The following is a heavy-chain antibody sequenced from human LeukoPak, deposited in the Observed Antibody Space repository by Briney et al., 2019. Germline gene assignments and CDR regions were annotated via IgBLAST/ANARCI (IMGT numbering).Heavy chain of an antibody. Sequence: QPGGSLRLSCAASGLTVSTTYMSWVRQAPGKGLEWVSIIYTGGSTYYADSVKGRFTISRDNSKNTLYLQMNSLRAEDTAVYYCARDITLETDYWGQGTLVTVSS. CDR3: ARDITLETDY. D-gene: IGHD1-14*01. J-gene: IGHJ4*02. CDR1: GLTVSTTY. V-gene: IGHV3-66*02. CDR2: IYTGGST.